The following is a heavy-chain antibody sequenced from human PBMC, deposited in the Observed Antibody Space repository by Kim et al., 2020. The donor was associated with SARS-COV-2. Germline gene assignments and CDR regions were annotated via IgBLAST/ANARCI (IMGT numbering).Heavy chain of an antibody. CDR2: INHSGST. J-gene: IGHJ3*02. V-gene: IGHV4-34*01. Sequence: SETLSLTCAVYGGSFSGYYWSWIRQPPGKGLEWIGEINHSGSTNYNPSLKSRVTISVDTSKNQFSLKLSSVTAADTAVYYCARGHTVTGAFDIWGQGTMVTVSS. CDR3: ARGHTVTGAFDI. D-gene: IGHD4-4*01. CDR1: GGSFSGYY.